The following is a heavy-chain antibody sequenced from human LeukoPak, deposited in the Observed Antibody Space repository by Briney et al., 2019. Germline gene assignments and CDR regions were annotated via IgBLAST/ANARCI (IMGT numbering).Heavy chain of an antibody. Sequence: GGSLRLSCAASGFTFSDYYMSWIRQAPGKGLEWVSYISSSGSTIYYADSVKGRFTISRDNSKNTLYLQMNSLRAEDTAVYYCARDPTGSGSNWYFDLWGRGTLVTVSS. CDR3: ARDPTGSGSNWYFDL. V-gene: IGHV3-11*04. D-gene: IGHD4-17*01. J-gene: IGHJ2*01. CDR1: GFTFSDYY. CDR2: ISSSGSTI.